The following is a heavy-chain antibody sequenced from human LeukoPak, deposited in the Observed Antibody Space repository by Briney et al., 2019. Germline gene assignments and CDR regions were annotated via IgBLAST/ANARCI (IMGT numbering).Heavy chain of an antibody. Sequence: GGSLRLSCAASGFTFSSYSMNWVRQAPGKGLEWVSSISSSSSYIYYADSVKGRFTISRDNAKNSLYLQMNSLRAEDTAVYYCAREGGVWGSYNYWGQGTLVTVSS. CDR3: AREGGVWGSYNY. CDR2: ISSSSSYI. D-gene: IGHD3-16*01. CDR1: GFTFSSYS. J-gene: IGHJ4*02. V-gene: IGHV3-21*04.